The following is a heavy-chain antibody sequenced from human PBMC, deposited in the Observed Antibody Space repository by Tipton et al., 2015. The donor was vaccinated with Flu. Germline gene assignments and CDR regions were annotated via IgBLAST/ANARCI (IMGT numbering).Heavy chain of an antibody. D-gene: IGHD1-26*01. CDR1: AGSISNYY. J-gene: IGHJ3*02. V-gene: IGHV4-4*07. Sequence: LRLSCTVSAGSISNYYWSWIRQPAGKGLEWIGRIYTSGSTNYNPSLKSRVTMSVDTSKNQFSLKLSSVSAADTAVYYCARDFYSGRSSSDAFDIWGQGTMVPVSS. CDR3: ARDFYSGRSSSDAFDI. CDR2: IYTSGST.